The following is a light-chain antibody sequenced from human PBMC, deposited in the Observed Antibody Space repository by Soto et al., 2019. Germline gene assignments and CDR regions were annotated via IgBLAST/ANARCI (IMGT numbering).Light chain of an antibody. CDR1: SSDVGGYNY. V-gene: IGLV2-8*01. J-gene: IGLJ1*01. CDR3: SSYAGSRNV. Sequence: QSALTQPPSASGSPGQSVAISCTGTSSDVGGYNYVSWYQQHPGKAPKLMIYEFNKRPSGVPDRFSGSKSGNTAALTVSGLKAEDEADYYCSSYAGSRNVFGTGTKLTV. CDR2: EFN.